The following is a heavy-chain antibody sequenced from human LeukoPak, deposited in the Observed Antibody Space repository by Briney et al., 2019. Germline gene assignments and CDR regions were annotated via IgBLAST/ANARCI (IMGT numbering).Heavy chain of an antibody. CDR3: AKDDGLVVVPAASGSLPDY. CDR2: ISYDGSNK. Sequence: PGRSLRLSCAASGFTFSSYGMHWVRQAPGKGLEWVAVISYDGSNKYYADSVKGRFTISRDNSKNTLYLQMNSLRAEDTAVYYCAKDDGLVVVPAASGSLPDYWGQGTLVTVSS. J-gene: IGHJ4*02. CDR1: GFTFSSYG. V-gene: IGHV3-30*18. D-gene: IGHD2-2*01.